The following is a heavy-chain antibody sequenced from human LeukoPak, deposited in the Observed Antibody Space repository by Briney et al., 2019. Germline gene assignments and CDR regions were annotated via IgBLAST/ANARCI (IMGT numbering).Heavy chain of an antibody. CDR1: GFTVSSNY. CDR2: IYSGGST. J-gene: IGHJ4*02. V-gene: IGHV3-66*01. D-gene: IGHD1-26*01. Sequence: GGSLRLSCAASGFTVSSNYMSWVRQAPGKGLEWVSVIYSGGSTYYADSVKGRFTISRDNSKNTLYLQMNSLSAEDTAVYYCARYSGSYYYFDYWGQGTLVTVSS. CDR3: ARYSGSYYYFDY.